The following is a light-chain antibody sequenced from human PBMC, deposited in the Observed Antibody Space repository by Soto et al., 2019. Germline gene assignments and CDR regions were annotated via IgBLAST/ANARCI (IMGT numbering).Light chain of an antibody. Sequence: DIQMTQSPSTLSGSVGDRVTITCRASQTISSWLAWYQQKPGKAHKLLIYKASTLKSGVPSRFSGSGSGTEFTLTISSLQPDDFATYYCQHYNSYSWTFGQGTKVDIK. CDR2: KAS. CDR1: QTISSW. V-gene: IGKV1-5*03. J-gene: IGKJ1*01. CDR3: QHYNSYSWT.